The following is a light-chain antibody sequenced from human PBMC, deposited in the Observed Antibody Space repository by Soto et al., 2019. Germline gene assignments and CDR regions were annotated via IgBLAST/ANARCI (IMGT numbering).Light chain of an antibody. CDR1: QSVSGTH. CDR3: REYGSLDRLFP. Sequence: TVLTLSPGTLSLLQGERATRSCRASQSVSGTHLGWYQQKPGQTPRLLLYDASSRATGIPDRFSGRGYGTHLTLTMSRLDPADYALYYCREYGSLDRLFPFSLVTNSDI. CDR2: DAS. J-gene: IGKJ3*01. V-gene: IGKV3-20*01.